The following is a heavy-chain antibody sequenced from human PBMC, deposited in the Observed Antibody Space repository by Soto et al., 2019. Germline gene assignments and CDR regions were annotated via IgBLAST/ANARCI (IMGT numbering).Heavy chain of an antibody. V-gene: IGHV1-46*04. J-gene: IGHJ6*02. CDR3: ARGWGRVVYAMDV. CDR1: GYTFTSCY. Sequence: QVQLVQSGAEVKKPGASVRVSCKASGYTFTSCYIHWVRQAPGQGLEWVSIINPVGGSTNYAQKLQGRVTVTRDTSTSTVHMELSSLRSEDTAVYYCARGWGRVVYAMDVWGQGTTVTVSS. D-gene: IGHD1-26*01. CDR2: INPVGGST.